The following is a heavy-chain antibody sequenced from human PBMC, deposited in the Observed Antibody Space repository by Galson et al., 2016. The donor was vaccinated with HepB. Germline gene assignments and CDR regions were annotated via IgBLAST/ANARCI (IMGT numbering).Heavy chain of an antibody. D-gene: IGHD2-15*01. CDR2: VSYEGTND. J-gene: IGHJ6*02. V-gene: IGHV3-30*04. CDR3: AKWGIGDILVVVAATGMDV. Sequence: SLRLSCAASGFTFSDYVMHWVRQAPGKGLEWVAVVSYEGTNDYYADTVKGRFTVSRDNSKNALFLQMNSLRAEDTAVYYCAKWGIGDILVVVAATGMDVWGQGTTVIVSS. CDR1: GFTFSDYV.